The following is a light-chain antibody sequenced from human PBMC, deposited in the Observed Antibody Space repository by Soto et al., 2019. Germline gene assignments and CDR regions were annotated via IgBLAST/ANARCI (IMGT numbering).Light chain of an antibody. CDR3: QQYGSSPRT. V-gene: IGKV3-20*01. CDR1: QSVSSSY. CDR2: GES. J-gene: IGKJ1*01. Sequence: EIVLTQSPGTLSLPPGESATLSCRASQSVSSSYLAWYQQKPGQAPRILIYGESSRATGIPDRFSGSGSGTDLTLTISRLEPEDFAVYYCQQYGSSPRTCGQGTKVDIK.